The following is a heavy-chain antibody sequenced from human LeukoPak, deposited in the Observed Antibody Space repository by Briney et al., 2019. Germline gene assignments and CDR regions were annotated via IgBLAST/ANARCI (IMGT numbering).Heavy chain of an antibody. Sequence: SETLSLTCAVYGGSFSGYYWSWIRQPPGKGLEWIGEINHSGSTNYNPSLKSRVTISVDTSKNQFSLKLNSVTAADTAVYYCARVVAAAGNNWFDPWGQGTLVTVSS. CDR1: GGSFSGYY. CDR3: ARVVAAAGNNWFDP. J-gene: IGHJ5*02. CDR2: INHSGST. D-gene: IGHD6-25*01. V-gene: IGHV4-34*01.